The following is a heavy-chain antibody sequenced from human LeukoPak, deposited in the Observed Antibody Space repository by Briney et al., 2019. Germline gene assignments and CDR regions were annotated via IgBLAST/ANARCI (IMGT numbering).Heavy chain of an antibody. V-gene: IGHV4-59*01. CDR2: IYYSGST. CDR1: GGSISSYY. J-gene: IGHJ2*01. CDR3: ASGPLTRGDITMVRGSLATQNFDL. D-gene: IGHD3-10*01. Sequence: SETLSLTCTVSGGSISSYYWSWIRQPPGKGLEWIGYIYYSGSTNYNPSLKSRVTISVDTSKNQFSLKLSSVTAADTAVYYCASGPLTRGDITMVRGSLATQNFDLWGRGTLVTVSS.